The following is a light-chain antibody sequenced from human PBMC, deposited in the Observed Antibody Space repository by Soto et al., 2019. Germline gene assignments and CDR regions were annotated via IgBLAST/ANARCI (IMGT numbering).Light chain of an antibody. J-gene: IGKJ5*01. Sequence: AIRMTQSPSSFSASTGDRVTITCRASQGISSYLAWYQKKPGKAPKLLIYAASTLQSGVPSRFSGSGSGTDFTLTISCLQSEDFANYYCQQYYSYPITFDQGTRLEIK. CDR1: QGISSY. CDR3: QQYYSYPIT. CDR2: AAS. V-gene: IGKV1-8*01.